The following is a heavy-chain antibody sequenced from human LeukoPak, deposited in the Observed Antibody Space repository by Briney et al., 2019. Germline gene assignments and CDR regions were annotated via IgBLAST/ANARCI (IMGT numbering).Heavy chain of an antibody. CDR1: GFTFSSYA. CDR3: ARAGILTGYYLDY. CDR2: ISGSGGST. J-gene: IGHJ4*02. D-gene: IGHD3-9*01. Sequence: GGSLRLSCAASGFTFSSYAMSWVRQAPGKGLEWVSAISGSGGSTYYADSVKGRFTISRDNSKNTLYLQMNSLRAEDTAVYYCARAGILTGYYLDYWGQGTLVTVSS. V-gene: IGHV3-23*01.